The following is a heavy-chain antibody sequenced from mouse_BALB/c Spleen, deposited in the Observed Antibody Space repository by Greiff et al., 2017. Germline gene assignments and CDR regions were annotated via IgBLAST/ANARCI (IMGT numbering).Heavy chain of an antibody. D-gene: IGHD2-10*01. CDR2: INPYNDGT. Sequence: VQLQQSGPELVKPGASVKMSCKASGYTFTSYVMHWVKQKPGQGLEWIGYINPYNDGTKYNEKFKGKATLTSDKSSSTAYMELSSLTSEDSAVYYCAIAYYGTVGDAMDYWGQGTSVTVSS. CDR1: GYTFTSYV. J-gene: IGHJ4*01. CDR3: AIAYYGTVGDAMDY. V-gene: IGHV1-14*01.